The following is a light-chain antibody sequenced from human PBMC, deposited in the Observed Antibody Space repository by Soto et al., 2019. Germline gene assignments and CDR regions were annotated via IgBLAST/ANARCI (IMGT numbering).Light chain of an antibody. CDR3: SSYTSSSTGV. Sequence: QSALAQPASVSGSPGQSITISCTGTSSDVGGYNYVSWYQQHPGKAPKLMIYEVSNRPSGLSNRFSGSKSGNTASLTISGLQAEDEADYYCSSYTSSSTGVFGTGTKVTVL. CDR1: SSDVGGYNY. V-gene: IGLV2-14*01. J-gene: IGLJ1*01. CDR2: EVS.